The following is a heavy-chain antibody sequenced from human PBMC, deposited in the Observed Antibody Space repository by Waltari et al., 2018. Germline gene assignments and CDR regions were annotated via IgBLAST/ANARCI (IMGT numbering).Heavy chain of an antibody. CDR2: IYTSGST. Sequence: QVQLQESGPGLVKPSETLSLTCTVSGGSISSYYWSWIRQPAGKGLEWIGRIYTSGSTNYNPSLKSRVTMSVDTSKNQFSLKLSSVTAADTAVYYCARDRVSDCGGDCHPRWRYWGQGTLVTVSS. CDR3: ARDRVSDCGGDCHPRWRY. CDR1: GGSISSYY. V-gene: IGHV4-4*07. D-gene: IGHD2-21*02. J-gene: IGHJ4*02.